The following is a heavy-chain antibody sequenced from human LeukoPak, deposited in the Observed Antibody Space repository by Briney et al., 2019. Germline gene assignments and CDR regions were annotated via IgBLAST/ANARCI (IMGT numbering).Heavy chain of an antibody. Sequence: GGSLRLSCAASGFTVSNNYMSWVRQAPGKGLEWVSIIYAGGYTYYADSVKDRFTISRGNSKNTLYLQMNSLTAEDTAVYYCARNGPGGYYFDFWGQGTLVTVSS. CDR1: GFTVSNNY. V-gene: IGHV3-66*01. D-gene: IGHD2-8*02. CDR2: IYAGGYT. CDR3: ARNGPGGYYFDF. J-gene: IGHJ4*02.